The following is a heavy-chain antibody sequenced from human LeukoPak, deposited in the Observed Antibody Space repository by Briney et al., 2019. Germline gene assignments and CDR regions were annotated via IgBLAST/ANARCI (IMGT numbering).Heavy chain of an antibody. CDR1: GVSISSGGYY. Sequence: PSETLSLTCTVSGVSISSGGYYWRWIRQHPGKGLEWIGYIYYSGNTDYNPSLKSRVSISVDTSKNQFSLNLNSVTVADTAVYYCARDNHYGDYVDYWGQGAQVTVSS. V-gene: IGHV4-31*03. CDR2: IYYSGNT. D-gene: IGHD4-17*01. J-gene: IGHJ4*02. CDR3: ARDNHYGDYVDY.